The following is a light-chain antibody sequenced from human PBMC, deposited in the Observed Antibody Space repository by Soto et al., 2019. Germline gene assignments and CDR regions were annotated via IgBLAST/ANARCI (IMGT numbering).Light chain of an antibody. CDR2: VAS. V-gene: IGKV3-15*01. Sequence: EIVMTQSPATLSVSPGERATLSCRASQSVSSNLAWYQQKPGQTPRLLIYVASTRATGIPARFSGSGSGTEFTLTISILQSEDFVVYYCQQYNNWPLTFGGGTKVEIK. CDR1: QSVSSN. J-gene: IGKJ4*01. CDR3: QQYNNWPLT.